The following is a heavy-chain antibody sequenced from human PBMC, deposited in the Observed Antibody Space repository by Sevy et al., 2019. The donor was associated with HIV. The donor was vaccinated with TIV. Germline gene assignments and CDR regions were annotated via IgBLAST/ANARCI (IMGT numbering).Heavy chain of an antibody. V-gene: IGHV3-21*01. CDR3: ARDRRTLNYYATSGYNYYFDY. CDR1: GFTFSDYN. Sequence: GGSLRLSCAASGFTFSDYNMNWVRQAPGKGLEWVSSITDSSSYIYHADSVKGRFTISRDNAKKSLYLQMNSLRAEDTAIYYCARDRRTLNYYATSGYNYYFDYWGQGTLVTVSS. J-gene: IGHJ4*02. CDR2: ITDSSSYI. D-gene: IGHD3-22*01.